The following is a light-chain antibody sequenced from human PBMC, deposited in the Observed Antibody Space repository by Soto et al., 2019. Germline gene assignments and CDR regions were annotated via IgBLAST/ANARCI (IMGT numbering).Light chain of an antibody. Sequence: DIQMTQSPSSLSASVGDRVTITCRASQSISSYLNWYQQKPGKAPKLLIYAASSLQSGVPSRFSGRGSGTDFTLTISSLQPEDFATYYCQQRYSTPYTFGQGTKLEIK. CDR2: AAS. J-gene: IGKJ2*01. CDR3: QQRYSTPYT. CDR1: QSISSY. V-gene: IGKV1-39*01.